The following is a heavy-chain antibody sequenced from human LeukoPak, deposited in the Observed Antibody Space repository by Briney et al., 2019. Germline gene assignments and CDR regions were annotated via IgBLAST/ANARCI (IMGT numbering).Heavy chain of an antibody. V-gene: IGHV3-30*02. CDR1: GFTFSSYG. CDR2: IRYDGSNK. D-gene: IGHD3-22*01. CDR3: AKIGPPSYYDSSGYYSKFDY. J-gene: IGHJ4*02. Sequence: GGSLRLSCAASGFTFSSYGMHWVRQAPGKGLEWVAFIRYDGSNKYYADSVKGRFTISRDNSKNTLYLQMNSLRAEDTAVYYCAKIGPPSYYDSSGYYSKFDYWGQGTLVTVSS.